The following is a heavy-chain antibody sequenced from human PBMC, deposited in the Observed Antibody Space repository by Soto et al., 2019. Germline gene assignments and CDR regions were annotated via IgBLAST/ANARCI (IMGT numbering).Heavy chain of an antibody. CDR2: ISYDGSNK. CDR3: ARDGAAAGFDY. D-gene: IGHD6-13*01. CDR1: GFTFSSYA. J-gene: IGHJ4*02. Sequence: QVQLVESGGGVVQPGRSLRLSCAASGFTFSSYAMHWVRQAPGKGLEWVAVISYDGSNKYYAESVKGRFTISRDNSKNTLYLQMNSLRAEDTAVYYCARDGAAAGFDYWGQGTLVTVSS. V-gene: IGHV3-30-3*01.